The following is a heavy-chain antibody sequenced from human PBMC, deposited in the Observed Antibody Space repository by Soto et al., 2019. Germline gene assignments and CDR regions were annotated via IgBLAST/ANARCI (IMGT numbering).Heavy chain of an antibody. Sequence: GGSLRLSCAASGFTFSSYWMHWVRQAPGKGLVWVSRINSDGSSTSYADSVKGRFTISRDNAKNTLYLQMNXLRAXDXAXYXXXXXPLGLWFGEITHAFDIWGQGTXVTVS. J-gene: IGHJ3*02. D-gene: IGHD3-10*01. CDR2: INSDGSST. CDR1: GFTFSSYW. V-gene: IGHV3-74*01. CDR3: XXXPLGLWFGEITHAFDI.